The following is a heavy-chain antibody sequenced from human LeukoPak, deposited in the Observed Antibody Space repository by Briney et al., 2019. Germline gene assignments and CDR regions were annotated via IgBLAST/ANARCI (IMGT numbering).Heavy chain of an antibody. D-gene: IGHD3-22*01. CDR1: GGSISSYY. J-gene: IGHJ3*02. CDR2: IYYSGST. V-gene: IGHV4-59*12. Sequence: PSETLSLTCTVSGGSISSYYWSWIRQPPGKGLEWIGYIYYSGSTNYNPSLKSRVTISVDTSKNQFSLKLSSVTAADTAVYYCARVGDSSGYAYDAFDIWGQGTMVTVSS. CDR3: ARVGDSSGYAYDAFDI.